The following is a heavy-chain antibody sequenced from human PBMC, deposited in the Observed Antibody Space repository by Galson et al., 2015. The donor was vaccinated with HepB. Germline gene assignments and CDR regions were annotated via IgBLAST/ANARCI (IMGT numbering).Heavy chain of an antibody. CDR2: ISYDGSTK. CDR3: AKDGYYSALDSFYGIDI. D-gene: IGHD2-2*03. V-gene: IGHV3-30*18. Sequence: SLRLSCAGSGFSFKSYGMHWVRQAPGKGLEWVAVISYDGSTKYYADSVKGRFTISRDNSKNTVSLQMNNLRAEDAAVFYCAKDGYYSALDSFYGIDIWRQGTTVILSS. J-gene: IGHJ6*02. CDR1: GFSFKSYG.